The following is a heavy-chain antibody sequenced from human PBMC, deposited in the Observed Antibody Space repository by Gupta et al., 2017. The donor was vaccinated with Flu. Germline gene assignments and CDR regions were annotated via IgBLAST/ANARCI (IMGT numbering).Heavy chain of an antibody. Sequence: WMRQAPGRGREWVAYIAHSGAAMFYTDSVKGRCTVSRDNAKKSVYLQMTNLGAEDTAVYYCAKDWGAYYAESTGYNDAFDIWGQGTVVTVSS. CDR2: IAHSGAAM. V-gene: IGHV3-11*01. D-gene: IGHD5-12*01. CDR3: AKDWGAYYAESTGYNDAFDI. J-gene: IGHJ3*02.